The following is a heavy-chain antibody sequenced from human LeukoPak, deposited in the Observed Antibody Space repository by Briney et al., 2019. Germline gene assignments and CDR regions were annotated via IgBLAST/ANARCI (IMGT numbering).Heavy chain of an antibody. CDR2: ISGSGGST. D-gene: IGHD2-2*01. CDR1: GLTFSSYA. CDR3: AKGVVPAAMGGYNWFDP. V-gene: IGHV3-23*01. J-gene: IGHJ5*02. Sequence: GGSLRLSCAASGLTFSSYAMSWVRQAPGKGLEWVSAISGSGGSTYYADSVKGRFTISRDNSKNTLYLQMNSLRAEDTAVYYCAKGVVPAAMGGYNWFDPWGQGTLVTVSS.